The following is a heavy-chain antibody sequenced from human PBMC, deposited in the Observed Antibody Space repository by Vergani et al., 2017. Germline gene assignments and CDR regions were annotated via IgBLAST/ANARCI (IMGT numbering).Heavy chain of an antibody. CDR1: GGSISSSSYY. CDR3: ARSIDYYDSSGYYLPFYY. Sequence: QLQLQESGPGLVKPSETLSLTCTVSGGSISSSSYYWGWIRQPPGKGLEWIGSIYYSGSTYYNPSLKSRVTISVDTSKNQFSLKLSSVTAADTAVYYCARSIDYYDSSGYYLPFYYWGQGTLVTVSS. V-gene: IGHV4-39*01. D-gene: IGHD3-22*01. J-gene: IGHJ4*02. CDR2: IYYSGST.